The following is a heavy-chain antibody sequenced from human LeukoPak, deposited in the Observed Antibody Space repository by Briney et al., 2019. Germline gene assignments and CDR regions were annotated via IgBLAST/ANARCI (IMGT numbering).Heavy chain of an antibody. D-gene: IGHD3-3*02. CDR2: IKPDGSEK. V-gene: IGHV3-7*01. Sequence: GGSLRLSCAASGFTFNHYWMSWVRQAPGKGLEWVANIKPDGSEKYYVESVKGRFTNSRGNAKNSLNLQMRSLRVEDTAVYYCARVGKEGISHHMDVWGKGTTVTVSS. CDR1: GFTFNHYW. CDR3: ARVGKEGISHHMDV. J-gene: IGHJ6*04.